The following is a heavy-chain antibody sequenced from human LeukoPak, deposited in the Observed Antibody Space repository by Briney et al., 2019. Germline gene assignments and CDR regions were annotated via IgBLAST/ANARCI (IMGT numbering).Heavy chain of an antibody. CDR3: ARAYCSGGTCYSSRGMFDP. Sequence: SETLSLTCTVSGGSIISSSYYWGWIRQPPGKGLEWIGSIYYSGSTYYNPSLKSRVTISVDTSKNQFSLKLSSVTAADTAVYYCARAYCSGGTCYSSRGMFDPWGQGTLVTVSS. CDR2: IYYSGST. V-gene: IGHV4-39*07. CDR1: GGSIISSSYY. J-gene: IGHJ5*02. D-gene: IGHD2-15*01.